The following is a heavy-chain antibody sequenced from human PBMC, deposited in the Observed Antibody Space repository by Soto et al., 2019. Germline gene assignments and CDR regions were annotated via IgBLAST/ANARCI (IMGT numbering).Heavy chain of an antibody. CDR1: GFTCGSYA. CDR3: ARDYYKYYDSSGYYRSPAY. D-gene: IGHD3-22*01. CDR2: ISYDGSDK. V-gene: IGHV3-30-3*01. Sequence: PGGSQRLPWAAAGFTCGSYASRCVRQAPAKGLEWVALISYDGSDKDYADSVKGRFTISRDNSRNTLFLQMNSLRAEDTAVYYCARDYYKYYDSSGYYRSPAYWGQGTLVTVSS. J-gene: IGHJ4*02.